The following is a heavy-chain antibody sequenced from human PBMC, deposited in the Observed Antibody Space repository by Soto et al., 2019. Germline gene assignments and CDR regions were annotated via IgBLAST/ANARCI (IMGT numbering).Heavy chain of an antibody. CDR3: ARRGPSEEWFDP. CDR1: GYSFTNYW. J-gene: IGHJ5*02. V-gene: IGHV5-51*01. D-gene: IGHD3-16*01. CDR2: IYPGDSDT. Sequence: EVQLVQSGAEVKKAGESLKISCKGSGYSFTNYWIGWVRQMPGKGLEWMGIIYPGDSDTRYNPSFQGQVTISVDKSVSPAYLQWSSLKASDTAIYYCARRGPSEEWFDPWGQGTLVTVSS.